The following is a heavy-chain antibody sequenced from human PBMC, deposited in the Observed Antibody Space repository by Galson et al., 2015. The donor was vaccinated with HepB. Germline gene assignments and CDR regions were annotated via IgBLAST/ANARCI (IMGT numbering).Heavy chain of an antibody. V-gene: IGHV1-2*06. Sequence: SVKVSCKASGYTFTGYYMHWVRQAPGQGLEWMGRINPNSGGTNYAQKFQGRVTMTRDTSISTAYMELSRLRSDDTAVYYCARDRIAAARNSYYYYMDVWGKGTTVTVSS. CDR3: ARDRIAAARNSYYYYMDV. D-gene: IGHD6-13*01. CDR1: GYTFTGYY. CDR2: INPNSGGT. J-gene: IGHJ6*03.